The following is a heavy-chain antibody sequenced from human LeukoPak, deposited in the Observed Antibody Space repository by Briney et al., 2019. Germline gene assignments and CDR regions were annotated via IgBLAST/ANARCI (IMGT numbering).Heavy chain of an antibody. V-gene: IGHV4-59*01. CDR1: GGSISSYY. D-gene: IGHD1-14*01. J-gene: IGHJ2*01. Sequence: SETLSLTCTVPGGSISSYYWSWIRQPPGKGLEWIGYIYYSGSTNYNPSLKSRVTISVDTSKNQFSLKLSSVTAADTAVYYCARPERENGYWYFDLWGRGTLVTVSS. CDR2: IYYSGST. CDR3: ARPERENGYWYFDL.